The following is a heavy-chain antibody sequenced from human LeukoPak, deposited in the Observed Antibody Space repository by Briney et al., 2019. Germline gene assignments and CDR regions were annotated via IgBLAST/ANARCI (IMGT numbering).Heavy chain of an antibody. D-gene: IGHD6-19*01. CDR1: GFTVSSNY. CDR3: ARWLVRGRYFDY. CDR2: IYSGGST. Sequence: PGGSLRLSCAASGFTVSSNYMSWVRQAPGRGLEWVSAIYSGGSTYYADSVKGRFTISRDNSKNTLYLQMNSLRAEDTAVYYCARWLVRGRYFDYWGQGTLVTVSS. J-gene: IGHJ4*02. V-gene: IGHV3-53*01.